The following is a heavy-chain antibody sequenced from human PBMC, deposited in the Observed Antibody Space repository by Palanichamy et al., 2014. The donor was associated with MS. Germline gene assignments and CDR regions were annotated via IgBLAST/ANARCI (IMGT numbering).Heavy chain of an antibody. V-gene: IGHV3-64*02. Sequence: RLSCAASGFTFSSYVMYWVRPAPGKGLEYVSSISGNGIDTYYADSMKGRFTISRDNSKNTLYLQMGSLRAEDMAVYYCARANSGSYHSPFDYWGQGTLVTVSS. J-gene: IGHJ4*02. D-gene: IGHD1-26*01. CDR2: ISGNGIDT. CDR1: GFTFSSYV. CDR3: ARANSGSYHSPFDY.